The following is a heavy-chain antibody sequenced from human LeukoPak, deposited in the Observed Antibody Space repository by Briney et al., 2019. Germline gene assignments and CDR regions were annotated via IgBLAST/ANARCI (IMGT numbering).Heavy chain of an antibody. D-gene: IGHD4-17*01. CDR1: GFTFSSYA. CDR3: ARGRIVEDGDYSFFDY. CDR2: ISSNGGST. J-gene: IGHJ4*02. Sequence: GGSLRLSCAASGFTFSSYAMHWVRQAPGKGLEYVSAISSNGGSTYYANSVKGRFTISRDNSKNTLYLQMGSLRAEDMAVYYCARGRIVEDGDYSFFDYWGQGTLVTVSS. V-gene: IGHV3-64*01.